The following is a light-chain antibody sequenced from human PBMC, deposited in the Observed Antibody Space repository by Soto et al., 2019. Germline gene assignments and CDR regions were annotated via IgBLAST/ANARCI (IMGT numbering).Light chain of an antibody. V-gene: IGLV2-14*01. CDR2: DVT. J-gene: IGLJ1*01. CDR1: SSDVGAYNY. CDR3: TSYTSTSTYV. Sequence: QSVLTQPASVSGPPGQSITISCIGTSSDVGAYNYVSWYQHHPGKAPRLVIYDVTNRPSGISDRFSGSKSGNTASLTISGLLAEDEADYYCTSYTSTSTYVFGTGTKVTVL.